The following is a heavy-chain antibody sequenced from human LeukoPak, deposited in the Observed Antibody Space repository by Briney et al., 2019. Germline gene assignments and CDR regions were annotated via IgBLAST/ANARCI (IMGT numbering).Heavy chain of an antibody. CDR2: IYSGDIT. CDR3: ARNVGYYYYYMDV. CDR1: GFTVSSNY. D-gene: IGHD1-26*01. V-gene: IGHV3-53*01. Sequence: PGGSLRLSCAASGFTVSSNYMSWVRQAPGKGLEWVSIIYSGDITYYADSVKGRFTISRDNSKNTLYLQMNSLRAEDTAVYYCARNVGYYYYYMDVWGKGTTVTVSS. J-gene: IGHJ6*03.